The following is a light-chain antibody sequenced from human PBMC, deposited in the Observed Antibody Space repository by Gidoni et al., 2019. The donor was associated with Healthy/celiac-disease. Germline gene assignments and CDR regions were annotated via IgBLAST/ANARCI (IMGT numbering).Light chain of an antibody. V-gene: IGKV4-1*01. CDR1: QSVLYSSNNQNY. Sequence: DIVMTQSPDSLAVSLGERATINCKSSQSVLYSSNNQNYLAWYQQKPGQPPTLLIYWASTRESGVPDRFSGSGSGTDFTLPISSLQAEDVAVYYCQQYYSTPRGTFGQGTKLEIK. CDR3: QQYYSTPRGT. CDR2: WAS. J-gene: IGKJ2*01.